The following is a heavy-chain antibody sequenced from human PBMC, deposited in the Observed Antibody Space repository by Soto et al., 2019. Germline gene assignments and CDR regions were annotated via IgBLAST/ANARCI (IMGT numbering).Heavy chain of an antibody. V-gene: IGHV6-1*01. CDR3: ARNYDFWSGYPYGMDV. J-gene: IGHJ6*02. D-gene: IGHD3-3*01. CDR2: TYYRSKWYN. Sequence: PSQTLSLTCVISGDSVSSNSAAWNWIRQSPSRGLEWLGRTYYRSKWYNDYAVSVKSRITINPDTSKNQFSLQLNSVTPEDTAVYYCARNYDFWSGYPYGMDVWGQGXTVTVYS. CDR1: GDSVSSNSAA.